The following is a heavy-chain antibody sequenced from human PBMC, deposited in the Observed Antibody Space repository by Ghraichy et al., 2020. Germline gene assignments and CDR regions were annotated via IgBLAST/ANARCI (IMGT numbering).Heavy chain of an antibody. CDR3: ARGIVVVPAAIGAEYFQH. CDR2: INPSGGST. V-gene: IGHV1-46*03. Sequence: ASVKVSCKASGYTFTSYYMHWVRQAPGQGLEWMGIINPSGGSTSYAQKFQGRVTMTRDTSTSTVYMELSSLRSEDTAVYYCARGIVVVPAAIGAEYFQHWGQGTLVTVSS. D-gene: IGHD2-2*02. CDR1: GYTFTSYY. J-gene: IGHJ1*01.